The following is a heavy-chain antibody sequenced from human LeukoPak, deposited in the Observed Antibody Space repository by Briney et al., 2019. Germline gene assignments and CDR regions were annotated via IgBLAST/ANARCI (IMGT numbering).Heavy chain of an antibody. CDR2: IKSKAFGGTI. CDR3: SRVSTWDRSAWAFDY. CDR1: EFSFGVYV. D-gene: IGHD3-22*01. J-gene: IGHJ4*02. Sequence: HARRSLRLSCLGYEFSFGVYVMSSLRLGPGRGPEWGAFIKSKAFGGTIEYAASVRGRFTISRDDSKSIAYLQMNSLKTEDTAVYYCSRVSTWDRSAWAFDYWGQGTLVTVSS. V-gene: IGHV3-49*03.